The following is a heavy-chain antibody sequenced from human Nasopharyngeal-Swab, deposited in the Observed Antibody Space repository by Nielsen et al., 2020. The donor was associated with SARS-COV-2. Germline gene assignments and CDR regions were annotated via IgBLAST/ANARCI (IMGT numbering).Heavy chain of an antibody. Sequence: SETLSLTCTVSGYSISSGYYCGWIRQPPGKGMEWIGSIYHSGSTYYHPSLKSRVTISVDTSTNQFSLKLSSVTAADTAVYYCAREDTAMGEIFDYWGQGTLVTVSS. D-gene: IGHD5-18*01. V-gene: IGHV4-38-2*02. CDR1: GYSISSGYY. CDR3: AREDTAMGEIFDY. CDR2: IYHSGST. J-gene: IGHJ4*02.